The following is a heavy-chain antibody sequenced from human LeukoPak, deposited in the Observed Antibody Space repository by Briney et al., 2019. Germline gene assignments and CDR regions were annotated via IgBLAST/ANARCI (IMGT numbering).Heavy chain of an antibody. J-gene: IGHJ4*02. CDR3: AKNVDTAMATYDY. D-gene: IGHD5-18*01. V-gene: IGHV1-69*02. CDR1: GGTFSSYT. CDR2: IIPILGIA. Sequence: VSSVKVSCKASGGTFSSYTISWVRQAPGQGLEWMGRIIPILGIANYAQKFQGRVTITADKSTSTAYMELSSLRSEDTAVYYCAKNVDTAMATYDYWGQGTLVTVSS.